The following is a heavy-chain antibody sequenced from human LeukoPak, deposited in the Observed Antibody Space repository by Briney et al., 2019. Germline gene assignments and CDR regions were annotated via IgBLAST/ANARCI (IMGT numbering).Heavy chain of an antibody. CDR2: LYTGDNT. CDR1: GFTVIKNY. D-gene: IGHD2/OR15-2a*01. J-gene: IGHJ4*02. Sequence: GGSLRLSCVASGFTVIKNYLSWFRQAPGKGLEWVSVLYTGDNTYCADSVKGRFTISRDTSKNTVYLQMNSLRAEDTAVYYCARWAGSTTCSFDSWGQGTLVTVSS. CDR3: ARWAGSTTCSFDS. V-gene: IGHV3-53*01.